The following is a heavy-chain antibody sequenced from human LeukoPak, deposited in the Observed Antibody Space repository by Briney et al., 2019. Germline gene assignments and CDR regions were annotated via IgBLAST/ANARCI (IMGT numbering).Heavy chain of an antibody. J-gene: IGHJ3*02. CDR2: INTDGSST. CDR3: ARNWNYDWDI. Sequence: PGGSLRLSCAASGFTSSTSWMHWVRQAPGEGLVWVSRINTDGSSTNYADSVKGRFTISRDNAKNTLYLQMNSLRAEDTAVYYCARNWNYDWDIWGQGTMVTVSS. V-gene: IGHV3-74*01. CDR1: GFTSSTSW. D-gene: IGHD1-7*01.